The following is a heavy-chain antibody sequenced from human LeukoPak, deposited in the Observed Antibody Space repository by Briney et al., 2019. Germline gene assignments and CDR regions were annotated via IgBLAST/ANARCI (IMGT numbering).Heavy chain of an antibody. J-gene: IGHJ3*02. V-gene: IGHV3-9*03. CDR3: AKARDRWDDAFDI. CDR1: GFTFGDYA. CDR2: ISWNSGSI. Sequence: GGSLRLSCAASGFTFGDYAMHWVRQAPGKGLEWVSGISWNSGSIGYADSVKGRFTISRDNAKNSLYLQMNSLRAEDMALYYCAKARDRWDDAFDIWGQGIMVTVSS. D-gene: IGHD1-26*01.